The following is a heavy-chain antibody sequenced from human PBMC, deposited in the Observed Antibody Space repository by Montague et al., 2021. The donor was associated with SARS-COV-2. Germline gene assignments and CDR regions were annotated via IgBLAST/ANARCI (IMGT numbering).Heavy chain of an antibody. V-gene: IGHV4-61*02. D-gene: IGHD3-9*01. J-gene: IGHJ4*02. CDR1: GGSISSGSYY. CDR2: IYTSGST. Sequence: TLSLTCTVSGGSISSGSYYWNWIRQPAGKGLEWIGRIYTSGSTXYNPSLKSRVTISVDTSKNQFSLKLSSVTAADTAVYYCARESLHLTGYYNDYFGYWGQGTLVTVSS. CDR3: ARESLHLTGYYNDYFGY.